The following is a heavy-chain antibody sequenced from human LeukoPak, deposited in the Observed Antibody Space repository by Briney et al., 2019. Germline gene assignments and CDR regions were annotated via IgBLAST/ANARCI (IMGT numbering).Heavy chain of an antibody. J-gene: IGHJ4*02. CDR2: VHSNGDT. Sequence: SETLSLPCIISGGSISDYYWGWIRQPPGKGLEWIGYVHSNGDTDYNPSLKSRVTMSVDTSKNQFSLKLSSVTAADTAVYYCARESPYSGSYHDYWGQGTLVTVSS. CDR3: ARESPYSGSYHDY. CDR1: GGSISDYY. D-gene: IGHD1-26*01. V-gene: IGHV4-59*12.